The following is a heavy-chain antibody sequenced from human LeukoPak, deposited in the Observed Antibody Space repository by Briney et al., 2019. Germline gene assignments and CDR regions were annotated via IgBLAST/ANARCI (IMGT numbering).Heavy chain of an antibody. CDR1: GLTFSSYR. Sequence: GGPLGFSGAASGLTFSSYRMNWVRKAQGKGLEWVSSIISSSSYIYYADSVKGRFAISRDNDKNSLYLQMNSLRAEDTAVYYCARGEDCSSTSCFNYGMDVWGKGTTVTVSS. J-gene: IGHJ6*04. CDR3: ARGEDCSSTSCFNYGMDV. D-gene: IGHD2-2*01. CDR2: IISSSSYI. V-gene: IGHV3-21*01.